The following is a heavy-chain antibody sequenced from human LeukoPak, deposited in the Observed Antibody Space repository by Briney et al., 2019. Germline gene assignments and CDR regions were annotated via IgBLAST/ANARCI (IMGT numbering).Heavy chain of an antibody. J-gene: IGHJ4*02. CDR3: ARGAYGPYYFDY. Sequence: GGSLRLSCAASGFTFSDYYMTWIRQAPGKGLEWVSQISSSGSYTNYADSVKGRFTISRDNAKNSLYLQMHSLRAEDTAVYYCARGAYGPYYFDYWGQGPLVPVSS. D-gene: IGHD4-17*01. CDR2: ISSSGSYT. CDR1: GFTFSDYY. V-gene: IGHV3-11*05.